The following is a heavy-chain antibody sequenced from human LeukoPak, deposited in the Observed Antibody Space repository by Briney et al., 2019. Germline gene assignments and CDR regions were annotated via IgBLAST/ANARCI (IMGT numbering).Heavy chain of an antibody. CDR3: ARDHMGYDY. J-gene: IGHJ4*02. CDR1: GFTFSSYE. Sequence: GGSLRLSCAASGFTFSSYEMNWVRQAPGKGLEWVSYISSGGSTTYYAGSVKGRFTVSRDNAKNSLYLQMNSLRAEDTAVYYCARDHMGYDYWGQGTLVTVSS. CDR2: ISSGGSTT. V-gene: IGHV3-48*03. D-gene: IGHD1-26*01.